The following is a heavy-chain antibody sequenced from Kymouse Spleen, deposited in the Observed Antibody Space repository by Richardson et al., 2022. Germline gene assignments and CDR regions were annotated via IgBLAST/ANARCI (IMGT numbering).Heavy chain of an antibody. CDR3: TTDQNSPNHSKPYYYGMDV. D-gene: IGHD1-14*01,IGHD3-22*01,IGHD4-23*01. J-gene: IGHJ6*02. CDR2: IKSKTDGGTT. Sequence: EVQLVESGGGLVKPGGSLRLSCAASGFTFSNAWMSWVRQAPGKGLEWVGRIKSKTDGGTTDYAAPVKGRFTISRDDSKNTLYLQMNSLKTEDTAVYYCTTDQNSPNHSKPYYYGMDVWGQGTTVTVSS. CDR1: GFTFSNAW. V-gene: IGHV3-15*01.